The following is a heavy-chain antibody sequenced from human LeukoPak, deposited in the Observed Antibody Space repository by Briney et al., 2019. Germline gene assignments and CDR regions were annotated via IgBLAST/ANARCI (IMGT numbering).Heavy chain of an antibody. Sequence: PGGSLRLSCAASGFTFSSYEMNWVRQAPGKGLEWASYISSSGSTIYYADSVKGRFTISRDNAKNSLYLQMNSLRAEDTAVYYCARHYLARDYVWGSYRTRYYFDYWGQGTLVTVSS. CDR2: ISSSGSTI. CDR1: GFTFSSYE. CDR3: ARHYLARDYVWGSYRTRYYFDY. J-gene: IGHJ4*02. D-gene: IGHD3-16*02. V-gene: IGHV3-48*03.